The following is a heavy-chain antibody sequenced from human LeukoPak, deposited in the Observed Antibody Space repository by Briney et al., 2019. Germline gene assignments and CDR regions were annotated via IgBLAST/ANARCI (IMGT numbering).Heavy chain of an antibody. D-gene: IGHD3-16*01. CDR3: ARGGMKVYPGGVSLYYGMDV. Sequence: GGSLRLSCAASGFTFSDYSMNWVRQAPGKGLEWISYIGIDSGNTNYADSVKGRFTISGDKAKNSLYLQMNSLRVEDTAVYYCARGGMKVYPGGVSLYYGMDVWGQGTTVTVSS. CDR2: IGIDSGNT. J-gene: IGHJ6*02. CDR1: GFTFSDYS. V-gene: IGHV3-48*01.